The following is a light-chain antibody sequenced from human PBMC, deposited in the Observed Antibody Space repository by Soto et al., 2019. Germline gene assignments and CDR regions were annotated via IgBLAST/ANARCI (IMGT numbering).Light chain of an antibody. CDR2: GAS. Sequence: DLPMTQSPSSLSASIGDRVTITCQASQDIKKYLSWYQQKPGRAPKLLIYGASNLETGVPSRFSGRGYGTDFTLAISSLQPEDIATYYCQHYDNLPPFTFGPGTKV. CDR1: QDIKKY. J-gene: IGKJ3*01. CDR3: QHYDNLPPFT. V-gene: IGKV1-33*01.